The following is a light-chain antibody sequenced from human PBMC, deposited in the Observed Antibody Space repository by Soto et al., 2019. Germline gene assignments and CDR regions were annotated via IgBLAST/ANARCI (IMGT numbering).Light chain of an antibody. CDR3: QQYGSSPLT. Sequence: IVLTQSPGTLSLSPGERATLSCRASQSVYSDFLAWYQQKSGQAPRLLIYGASSRATGIPDRFSGSGSGTDFTLTISRLEPEDFAVYYCQQYGSSPLTFGGGTKVEIK. CDR2: GAS. V-gene: IGKV3-20*01. CDR1: QSVYSDF. J-gene: IGKJ4*01.